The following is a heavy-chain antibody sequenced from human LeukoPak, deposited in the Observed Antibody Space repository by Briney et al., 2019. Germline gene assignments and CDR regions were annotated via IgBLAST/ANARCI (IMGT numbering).Heavy chain of an antibody. Sequence: PSGTLSLTCAVSGGSISSSNWWSWVRQPPGKGLEWIGEIYHSGSTNYNLSLKSRVTISVDKSKNQFSLKLSSVTAADTAVYYRAGYPGIAVAVHYWGQGTLVTVSS. D-gene: IGHD6-19*01. CDR3: AGYPGIAVAVHY. V-gene: IGHV4-4*02. CDR2: IYHSGST. J-gene: IGHJ4*02. CDR1: GGSISSSNW.